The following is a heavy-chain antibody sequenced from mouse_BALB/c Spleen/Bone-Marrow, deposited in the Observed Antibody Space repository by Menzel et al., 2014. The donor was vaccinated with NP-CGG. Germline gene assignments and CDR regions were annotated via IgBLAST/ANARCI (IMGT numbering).Heavy chain of an antibody. D-gene: IGHD3-3*01. V-gene: IGHV5-17*02. CDR2: ISSGSSTI. CDR1: GFTFSSFG. Sequence: EVQRVESGGGLVQPGGSRKLSCVASGFTFSSFGMHWVRQAPEKGLEWVAYISSGSSTIYYADTVKGRFTISRDNPKNTLFLQMTSLRSEDTAMYYCARAGMDYWGQGTSVTVSS. CDR3: ARAGMDY. J-gene: IGHJ4*01.